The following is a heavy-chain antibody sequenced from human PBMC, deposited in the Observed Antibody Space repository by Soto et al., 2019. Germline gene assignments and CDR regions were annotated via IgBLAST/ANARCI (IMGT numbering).Heavy chain of an antibody. D-gene: IGHD4-4*01. Sequence: PGGSLRLSCAASGFTFSSYSMNWVRQAPGKGLEWVSSISSSSSYIYYADSVKGRFTISRDNAKNSLYLQMNSLRAEDTAVYYCARDRSDYSNPPGMDVWGQGTTVTVSS. CDR3: ARDRSDYSNPPGMDV. J-gene: IGHJ6*02. CDR2: ISSSSSYI. CDR1: GFTFSSYS. V-gene: IGHV3-21*01.